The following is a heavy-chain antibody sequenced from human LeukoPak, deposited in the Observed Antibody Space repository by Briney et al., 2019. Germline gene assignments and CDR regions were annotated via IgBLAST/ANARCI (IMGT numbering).Heavy chain of an antibody. Sequence: GASVKVSCKASGYIFTKYVVHWVRQAPGQRPEWMGWIKAGNGDTKYSQNFQGRLTITRDTSASTVYMELSSLTSEDTGLCYCVRDDCCDPCYRGGYWGQGTLVTVSS. J-gene: IGHJ4*02. CDR3: VRDDCCDPCYRGGY. D-gene: IGHD2-2*01. CDR2: IKAGNGDT. CDR1: GYIFTKYV. V-gene: IGHV1-3*01.